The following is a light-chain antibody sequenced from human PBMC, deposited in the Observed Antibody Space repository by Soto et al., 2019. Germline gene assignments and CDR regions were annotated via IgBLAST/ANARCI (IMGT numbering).Light chain of an antibody. Sequence: EIVITQSTATLSVSPGESATLSCRASQSVSSNLAWYQQKPGQAPRLLIYGASTRATGIPARFSGSGSGTEFTLTISSLQSEDFAVYYCQQYNNWWTFGQGTKVEIK. CDR3: QQYNNWWT. CDR2: GAS. CDR1: QSVSSN. V-gene: IGKV3-15*01. J-gene: IGKJ1*01.